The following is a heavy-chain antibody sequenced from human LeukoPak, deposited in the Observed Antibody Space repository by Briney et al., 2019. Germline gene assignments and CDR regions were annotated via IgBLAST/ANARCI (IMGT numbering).Heavy chain of an antibody. Sequence: GGSLRLSCEASGFTFNGHWMHWVRQAPGKGLVWVSLINGDGSTISYADSVKGRFTISRDNAKNRLYLQMNSLGAEDTAVYYCARDHPPSLRYRGEDYFDYWGQGTLVTVSS. CDR1: GFTFNGHW. D-gene: IGHD3-9*01. J-gene: IGHJ4*02. CDR2: INGDGSTI. CDR3: ARDHPPSLRYRGEDYFDY. V-gene: IGHV3-74*01.